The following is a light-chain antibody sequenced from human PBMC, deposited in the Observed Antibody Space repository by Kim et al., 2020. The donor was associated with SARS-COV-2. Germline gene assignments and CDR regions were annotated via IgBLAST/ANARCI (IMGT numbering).Light chain of an antibody. V-gene: IGLV1-40*01. J-gene: IGLJ3*02. CDR1: SSNIGAGYD. Sequence: QSVLTQPPSVSGAPGQRVTISCTGSSSNIGAGYDVHWYQQLPGTAPKLLIYGNSNRPSGVPDRFSGSKSGTSASLAITGLQAEDEADYYCQSYDSSLGAPWVFGGGTQLTVL. CDR2: GNS. CDR3: QSYDSSLGAPWV.